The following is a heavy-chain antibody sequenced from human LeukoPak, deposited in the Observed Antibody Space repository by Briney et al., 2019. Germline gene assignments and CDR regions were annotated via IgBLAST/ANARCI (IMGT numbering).Heavy chain of an antibody. CDR3: ANPHILGAFDI. CDR2: IGAGDKYT. J-gene: IGHJ3*02. V-gene: IGHV3-21*04. CDR1: GFTLRNYA. Sequence: GGSLRLSCAASGFTLRNYAMSWVRQAPGKGLEWVSSIGAGDKYTYYADSVKGRFTISRDNAKNSLYLQMNSLRAEDTAVYCCANPHILGAFDIWGQGTKVTVSS. D-gene: IGHD3-9*01.